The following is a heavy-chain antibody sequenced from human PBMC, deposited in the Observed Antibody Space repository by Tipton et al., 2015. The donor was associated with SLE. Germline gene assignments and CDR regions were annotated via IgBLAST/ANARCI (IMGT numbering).Heavy chain of an antibody. CDR1: GFSVTNNY. Sequence: GSLRLSCAASGFSVTNNYMSWVRQAPGKGLEWVSVIYVPGDTYYADSVKGRFTISRDNSKNTVYLDMLSLRADDTAMYYCAGANWSYGFFDYWGQGTLVTVSS. CDR3: AGANWSYGFFDY. J-gene: IGHJ4*02. V-gene: IGHV3-53*01. CDR2: IYVPGDT. D-gene: IGHD3-10*01.